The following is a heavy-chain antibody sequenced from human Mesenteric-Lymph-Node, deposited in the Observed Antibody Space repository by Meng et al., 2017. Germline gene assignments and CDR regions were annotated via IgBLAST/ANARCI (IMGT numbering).Heavy chain of an antibody. CDR1: GGSFSGYY. D-gene: IGHD3-22*01. V-gene: IGHV4-34*01. CDR3: AREGYYDSSGYQNQYFQH. CDR2: INHSGST. J-gene: IGHJ1*01. Sequence: SETLSLTCAVYGGSFSGYYWSWIRQPPGKGLEWIGEINHSGSTNYNPSLKSRVTISVDTSKNQFSLKLSSVTAADTAVYYCAREGYYDSSGYQNQYFQHWGQGTLVTVSS.